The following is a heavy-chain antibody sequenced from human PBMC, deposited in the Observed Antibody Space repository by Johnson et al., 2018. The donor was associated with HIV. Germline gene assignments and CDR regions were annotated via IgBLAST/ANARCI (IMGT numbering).Heavy chain of an antibody. V-gene: IGHV3-30*04. CDR3: ASGVTARAPLLI. Sequence: QVQLVESGGGVVQPGGSLRLSCAASGYTFSSYAMHWVRQAPGKGLEWVAIISYDGSEKYYADSVKGRFTISRDSSKNTLYLQLNTLRPKDTAMYYCASGVTARAPLLIWGQGTMVTVSS. CDR2: ISYDGSEK. J-gene: IGHJ3*02. CDR1: GYTFSSYA. D-gene: IGHD6-6*01.